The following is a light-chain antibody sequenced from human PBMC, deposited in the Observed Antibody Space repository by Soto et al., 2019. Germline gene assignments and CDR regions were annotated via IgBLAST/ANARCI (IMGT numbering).Light chain of an antibody. J-gene: IGLJ3*02. V-gene: IGLV1-40*01. Sequence: QSVLTQPPSVSGAPGQRITISCTGSISNIGAGFDVHWYQQLPGTAPKLLMYDGTNRPSGVPDRFSGSKSGTSASLAITGLQAEDEADYYCQSYDSSLSGWVFGGGTQLTVL. CDR2: DGT. CDR1: ISNIGAGFD. CDR3: QSYDSSLSGWV.